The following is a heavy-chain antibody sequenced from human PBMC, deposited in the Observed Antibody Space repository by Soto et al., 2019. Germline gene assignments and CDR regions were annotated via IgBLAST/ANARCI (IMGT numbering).Heavy chain of an antibody. Sequence: SETLSLTGAVSGDSISSVYYLGWIRQPPGKGLEWIGSIYHSGSPYYNPSLKSRVTLSVDTSKTQFSLKLSSVTAADTAVYYCARGPYGSGIAYWGQGTLVTVSS. D-gene: IGHD3-10*01. J-gene: IGHJ4*02. CDR2: IYHSGSP. CDR3: ARGPYGSGIAY. CDR1: GDSISSVYY. V-gene: IGHV4-38-2*01.